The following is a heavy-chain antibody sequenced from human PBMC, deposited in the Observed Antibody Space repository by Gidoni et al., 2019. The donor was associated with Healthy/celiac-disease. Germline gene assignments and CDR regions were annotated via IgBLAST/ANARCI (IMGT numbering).Heavy chain of an antibody. V-gene: IGHV3-30*04. J-gene: IGHJ4*02. CDR2: ISYDGSNK. CDR1: GFTFSSYA. Sequence: QVQLVESGGGVVQPGRSLRLSCAASGFTFSSYAMHWVRQAPGKGLECVAVISYDGSNKYYADSVKGRFTISRDNSKNTLYLQMNSLRAEDTAVYYCARPSGDYYDSSGYSFWGQGTLVTVSS. D-gene: IGHD3-22*01. CDR3: ARPSGDYYDSSGYSF.